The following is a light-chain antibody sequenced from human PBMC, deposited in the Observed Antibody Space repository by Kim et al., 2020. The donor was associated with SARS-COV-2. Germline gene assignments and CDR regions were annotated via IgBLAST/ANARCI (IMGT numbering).Light chain of an antibody. CDR2: GAP. CDR1: LSVNSN. J-gene: IGKJ1*01. CDR3: QQDNNWPRT. V-gene: IGKV3-15*01. Sequence: GARATRGGRASLSVNSNVAWHQQHPRQATRVLIYGAPSRAAGIDSRSSGRGSGTEFTLTSSRLQSDDSVDYYCQQDNNWPRTFGQGTKVDIK.